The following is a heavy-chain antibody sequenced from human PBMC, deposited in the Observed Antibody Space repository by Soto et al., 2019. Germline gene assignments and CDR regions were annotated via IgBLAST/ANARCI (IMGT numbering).Heavy chain of an antibody. D-gene: IGHD6-19*01. CDR1: GYTFTSYA. CDR2: INAGNGNT. Sequence: ASVKVSCKASGYTFTSYAMHWVRQAPGQRLEWMGWINAGNGNTKYSQKFQGRVTITRDTSASTAYMELSSLRSEDTAVYYCARGSSGWYRPSWFDPWGQGTLVTVSS. CDR3: ARGSSGWYRPSWFDP. J-gene: IGHJ5*02. V-gene: IGHV1-3*01.